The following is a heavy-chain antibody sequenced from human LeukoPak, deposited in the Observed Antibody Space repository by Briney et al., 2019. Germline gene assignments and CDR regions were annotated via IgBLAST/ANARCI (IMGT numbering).Heavy chain of an antibody. V-gene: IGHV3-23*01. CDR2: IRGSGGST. CDR1: GFTFSSYA. J-gene: IGHJ4*02. Sequence: GASLRLSCAASGFTFSSYAMSWDRQAPGKGLEWVSAIRGSGGSTYCGDSGKGRFTISRENSKHTLYLQMNSLRAEDTAVYYCAKWADTSSSRFDYWGQGTLVTVSS. CDR3: AKWADTSSSRFDY. D-gene: IGHD6-13*01.